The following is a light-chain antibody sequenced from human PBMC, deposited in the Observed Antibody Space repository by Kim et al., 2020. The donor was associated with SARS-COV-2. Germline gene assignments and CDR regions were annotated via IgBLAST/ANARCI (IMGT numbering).Light chain of an antibody. V-gene: IGLV3-1*01. CDR3: QAWASSTEV. Sequence: SYELTQPPSVSVSPGQTASITCSGDKLGDKYACWYQQKPGQSPVLVIYQDSKRPSGIPERFSGSNSGNTATLTISGTQAMDEADYYCQAWASSTEVFGT. CDR2: QDS. CDR1: KLGDKY. J-gene: IGLJ1*01.